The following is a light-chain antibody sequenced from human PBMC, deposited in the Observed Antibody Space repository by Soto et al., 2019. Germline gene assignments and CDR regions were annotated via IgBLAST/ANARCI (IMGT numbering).Light chain of an antibody. Sequence: QSVLTQPPSASGTPGQRVTISCSGGSSNIGSNTVNWYQQQLPGAGPKLLIYYNNQRPSGVPDRFSGSKSATSASLAISGLQSEDEADYYCAAWDDSLNGYVFGTGTKLTVL. CDR2: YNN. CDR1: SSNIGSNT. V-gene: IGLV1-44*01. J-gene: IGLJ1*01. CDR3: AAWDDSLNGYV.